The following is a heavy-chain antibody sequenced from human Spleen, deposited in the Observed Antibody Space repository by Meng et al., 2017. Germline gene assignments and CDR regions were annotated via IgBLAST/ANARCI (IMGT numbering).Heavy chain of an antibody. CDR2: INHSGST. J-gene: IGHJ4*02. CDR1: GGSFSDYY. D-gene: IGHD4-11*01. CDR3: ARGPTTMAHDFDY. V-gene: IGHV4-34*01. Sequence: RWGAGRLKPPEPLSLTCVVSGGSFSDYYWGWIRQPPGKGLEWIGEINHSGSTNYNPSLESRATISVDTSQNNLSLKLSSVTAADSAVYYCARGPTTMAHDFDYWGQGTLVTVSS.